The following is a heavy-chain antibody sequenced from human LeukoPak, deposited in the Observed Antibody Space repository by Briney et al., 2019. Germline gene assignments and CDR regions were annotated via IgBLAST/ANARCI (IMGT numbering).Heavy chain of an antibody. J-gene: IGHJ4*02. Sequence: GGSLRLSCAASGLTFTSYEMNWVRQAPGKGLEWVSYISASGGKIYYADSVKGRFTISRDNAKNSLYLQMHSLRADDTAVYYCARDLGYYSSWSFGDQGTLVTVSS. D-gene: IGHD6-13*01. CDR1: GLTFTSYE. CDR2: ISASGGKI. CDR3: ARDLGYYSSWSF. V-gene: IGHV3-48*03.